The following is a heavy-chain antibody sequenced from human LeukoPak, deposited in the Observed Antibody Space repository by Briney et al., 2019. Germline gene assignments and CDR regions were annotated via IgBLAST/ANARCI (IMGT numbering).Heavy chain of an antibody. CDR3: AHRRGYDFWSGYGSFDI. V-gene: IGHV2-5*01. CDR1: GFSLSTSGVG. CDR2: IYWNDDK. D-gene: IGHD3-3*01. J-gene: IGHJ3*02. Sequence: SGPTLVKPTQTLTLTCTFSGFSLSTSGVGVGWIRQPPGKALEWLALIYWNDDKRYSPSLKSRLTITKDTSKNQVVLTMTNMDPVDTATYYCAHRRGYDFWSGYGSFDIWGQGTMVTVSS.